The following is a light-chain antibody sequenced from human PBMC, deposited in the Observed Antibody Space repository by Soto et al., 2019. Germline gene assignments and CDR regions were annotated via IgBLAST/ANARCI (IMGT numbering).Light chain of an antibody. CDR1: SSDVGSYNP. Sequence: QSALTQPASVSGSPGQSITISCTGTSSDVGSYNPVSWYQQHPGKAPKVIIYEGIKRPSGVSNRFSGSISGSTASLTISGLQAEDEADYYCCSYVGATTYVFGTGTKVTVL. J-gene: IGLJ1*01. CDR3: CSYVGATTYV. V-gene: IGLV2-23*01. CDR2: EGI.